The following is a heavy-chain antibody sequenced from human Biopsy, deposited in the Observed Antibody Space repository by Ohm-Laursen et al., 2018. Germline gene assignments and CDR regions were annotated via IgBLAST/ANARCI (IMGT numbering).Heavy chain of an antibody. D-gene: IGHD5/OR15-5a*01. CDR2: INPHTGVT. J-gene: IGHJ5*02. CDR1: GYDFLDFH. Sequence: SVKVSCKASGYDFLDFHIHWVRQVPGQGLEWIGHINPHTGVTKYAQKFLDRITMTGDTSISTAYTDLSRLTSADTGIYYCARPSGGVSTIGFDPWGQGTLVIVSS. V-gene: IGHV1-2*05. CDR3: ARPSGGVSTIGFDP.